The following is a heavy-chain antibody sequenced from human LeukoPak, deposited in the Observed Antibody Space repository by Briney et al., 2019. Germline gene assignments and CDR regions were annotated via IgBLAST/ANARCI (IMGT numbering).Heavy chain of an antibody. J-gene: IGHJ6*03. CDR1: GGTFSSYA. D-gene: IGHD6-19*01. CDR3: ATQGSGWSEVYYYYYMDV. CDR2: IIPIFGTA. Sequence: SVKVSCKASGGTFSSYAISWVRQAPGQGLEWMGGIIPIFGTANYAQKFQGRVTITADKSTSTAYMELSSLRSEDTAVYYCATQGSGWSEVYYYYYMDVWGKGTTVTISS. V-gene: IGHV1-69*06.